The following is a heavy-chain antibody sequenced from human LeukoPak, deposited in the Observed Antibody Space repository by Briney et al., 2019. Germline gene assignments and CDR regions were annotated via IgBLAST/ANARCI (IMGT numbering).Heavy chain of an antibody. CDR1: GYTFTSYY. V-gene: IGHV1-69*13. CDR3: VRSESHYYDSSGYYLNDAFDI. Sequence: GASVKVSCKASGYTFTSYYMHWVRQAPGQGLEWMGGIIPIFGTANYAQKFQGRVTITADESTSTAYMELSSLRSEDTAVYYCVRSESHYYDSSGYYLNDAFDIWGQGTMVTVSS. CDR2: IIPIFGTA. J-gene: IGHJ3*02. D-gene: IGHD3-22*01.